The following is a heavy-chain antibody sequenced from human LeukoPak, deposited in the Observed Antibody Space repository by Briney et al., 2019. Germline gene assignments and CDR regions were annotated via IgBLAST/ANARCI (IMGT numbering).Heavy chain of an antibody. J-gene: IGHJ4*02. CDR1: GGSISSYY. CDR3: ARDRSSWYDPLFDY. V-gene: IGHV4-4*07. D-gene: IGHD6-13*01. Sequence: PSETLSLTCTVSGGSISSYYWSWIRQPAGKGLEWIGRIYTSGGTNYNPSLKSRVTMSVDTSKNQFSLKLSSVTAADTAVYYCARDRSSWYDPLFDYWGQGTLVTVSS. CDR2: IYTSGGT.